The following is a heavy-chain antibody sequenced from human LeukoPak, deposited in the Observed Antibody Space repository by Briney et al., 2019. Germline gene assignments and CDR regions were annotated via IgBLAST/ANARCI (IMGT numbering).Heavy chain of an antibody. CDR1: GFNFRSYS. D-gene: IGHD5-24*01. J-gene: IGHJ4*02. CDR2: ISSSSGTI. Sequence: GGSLRLSCAASGFNFRSYSMNWVRQAPGKGLEWVSYISSSSGTIYYADSVKGRFTISRDNAKNSLYLQMNSLRDEDTAVYYCARDWPRDGYHEIFEYWGQGTLVTVSS. CDR3: ARDWPRDGYHEIFEY. V-gene: IGHV3-48*02.